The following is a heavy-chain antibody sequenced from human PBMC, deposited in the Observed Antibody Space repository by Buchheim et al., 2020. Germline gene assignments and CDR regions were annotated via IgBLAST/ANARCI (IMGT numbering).Heavy chain of an antibody. CDR3: ATDLLLGRPDYLDH. J-gene: IGHJ4*02. Sequence: QVQLVESGGGVVRPGRSLRLSCAAFGFTFSSYDVHWVRQGPGKGLEWLAVISTDGNSYFHDDSVLGRFTISSSNLRNTVYLQMNDLRGEDTAVYYCATDLLLGRPDYLDHWGQGTL. CDR1: GFTFSSYD. V-gene: IGHV3-30-3*01. D-gene: IGHD3-10*01. CDR2: ISTDGNSY.